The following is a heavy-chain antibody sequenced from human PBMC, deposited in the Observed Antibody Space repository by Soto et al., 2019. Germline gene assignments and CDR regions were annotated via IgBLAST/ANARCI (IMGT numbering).Heavy chain of an antibody. CDR2: ISYSGST. CDR3: ARKGVYSKGLDY. J-gene: IGHJ4*02. D-gene: IGHD4-4*01. CDR1: DYSSCSGYY. Sequence: SEPRSLKRTVADYSSCSGYYWSWIRQTPGKGLEWIGSISYSGSTYYNPSLKSRVTISVDKSKNQFSLKLISVTAADTAVYYCARKGVYSKGLDYWGRGSLVTVSS. V-gene: IGHV4-38-2*02.